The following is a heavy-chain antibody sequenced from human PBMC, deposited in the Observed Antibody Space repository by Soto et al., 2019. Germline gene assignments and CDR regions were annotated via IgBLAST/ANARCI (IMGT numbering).Heavy chain of an antibody. CDR3: ARGCSSNDCYTNYYYYYAMDV. Sequence: GWSLRLSCASSGFTFISYAMHWARQAPGKGLEWVAVISYDGRKKDYADSVKGRFTISRDNSNNTVYLQMNGLRAEDTAVYYCARGCSSNDCYTNYYYYYAMDVWGHGTTVTVSS. V-gene: IGHV3-30*04. J-gene: IGHJ6*02. CDR2: ISYDGRKK. D-gene: IGHD2-2*02. CDR1: GFTFISYA.